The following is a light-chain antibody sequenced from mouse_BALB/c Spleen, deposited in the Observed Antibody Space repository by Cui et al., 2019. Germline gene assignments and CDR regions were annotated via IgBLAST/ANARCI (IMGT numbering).Light chain of an antibody. CDR1: ENIYYS. V-gene: IGKV12-38*01. J-gene: IGKJ5*01. CDR3: KQAYDVLT. CDR2: NAN. Sequence: DIQMTQSPASLAASVGETVTITCRASENIYYSLAWYQQKQGKSPQLLIYNANSLEDGVPSRFSGSGSGTQYSMKINSMQPEDTATYFCKQAYDVLTFGAGTKLELK.